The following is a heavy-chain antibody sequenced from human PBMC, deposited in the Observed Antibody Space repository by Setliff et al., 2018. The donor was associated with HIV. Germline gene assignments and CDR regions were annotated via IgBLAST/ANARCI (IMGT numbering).Heavy chain of an antibody. Sequence: ASVKVSCKASGYTFTSYGISWVRQAPGQGLEWMGWISAYNGNTNYAQKLQGRVTMTTDTSTSTAYMELRSLRSDDTAIYYCARIYRSSWPFDACDIWGQGTMVTVSS. D-gene: IGHD6-6*01. V-gene: IGHV1-18*01. CDR3: ARIYRSSWPFDACDI. CDR1: GYTFTSYG. CDR2: ISAYNGNT. J-gene: IGHJ3*02.